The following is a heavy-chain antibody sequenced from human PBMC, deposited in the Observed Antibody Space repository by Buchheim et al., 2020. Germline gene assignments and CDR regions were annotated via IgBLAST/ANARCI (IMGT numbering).Heavy chain of an antibody. CDR2: IWYDGSNK. V-gene: IGHV3-33*01. Sequence: QVQLVESGGGVVQPGRSLRLSCAASGFTFSSPGMHWVRQAPGKGLEWVAVIWYDGSNKYYAASVKGRFTTSRDNSKNTRYPQMNSLRAEDTAVYSCARDEVRIGAGHFDYWGQGTL. CDR1: GFTFSSPG. J-gene: IGHJ4*02. D-gene: IGHD4/OR15-4a*01. CDR3: ARDEVRIGAGHFDY.